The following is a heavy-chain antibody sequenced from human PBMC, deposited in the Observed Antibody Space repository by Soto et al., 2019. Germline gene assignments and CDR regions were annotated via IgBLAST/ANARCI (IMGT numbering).Heavy chain of an antibody. Sequence: EVQLLESGGGLVQPGGSLGLSFAASGFTFSSYAMSWVRQAPGKGLEWVSAISGSGGSTYYADSVKGRFTISRDNSKNTLYLQMNSLRAEDTAVYYCAKNGYVDTAMVWFYYYYGMDVWGQGTTVTVSS. CDR3: AKNGYVDTAMVWFYYYYGMDV. V-gene: IGHV3-23*01. CDR1: GFTFSSYA. J-gene: IGHJ6*02. D-gene: IGHD5-18*01. CDR2: ISGSGGST.